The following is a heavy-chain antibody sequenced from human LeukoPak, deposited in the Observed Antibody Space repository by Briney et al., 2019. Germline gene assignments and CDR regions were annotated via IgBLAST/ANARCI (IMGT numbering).Heavy chain of an antibody. V-gene: IGHV1-24*01. D-gene: IGHD2-2*01. Sequence: ASVKVSCTVSGYTLTELSMHWVRQAPGKGLEWMGGFDPEDGETIYAQKFQGRVTMTEDTSTDTAYMELSSLRSDDTAVYYCATLPAATSTPGYWGQGTLVTVSS. CDR3: ATLPAATSTPGY. CDR1: GYTLTELS. J-gene: IGHJ4*02. CDR2: FDPEDGET.